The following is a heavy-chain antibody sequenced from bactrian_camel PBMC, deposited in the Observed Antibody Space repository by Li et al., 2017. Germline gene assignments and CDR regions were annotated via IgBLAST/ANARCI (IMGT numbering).Heavy chain of an antibody. CDR1: DYISYYNY. D-gene: IGHD6*01. CDR2: IYIGGGST. CDR3: AADSAWRYGVSCDRVSDFYI. Sequence: QVQLVESGGGSVQAGGSLTLSCKASDYISYYNYMGWFRQAPGKEREGVASIYIGGGSTYYADSVKGRFTISQDNAKNTLSLQMNGLKPEDTAMYYCAADSAWRYGVSCDRVSDFYIWGQGTQVTVS. J-gene: IGHJ4*01. V-gene: IGHV3S54*01.